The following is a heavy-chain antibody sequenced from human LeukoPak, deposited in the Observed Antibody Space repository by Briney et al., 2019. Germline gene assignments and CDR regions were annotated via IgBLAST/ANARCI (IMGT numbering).Heavy chain of an antibody. CDR3: ARSRGVATIPYGMDV. Sequence: GGSLRLSCAASGFTFSDYYMSWIRQAPGKGLEWVSYISSSGSTIYYADSAKGRFTISRDNAKNSLYLQMNSLRAEDTAVYYCARSRGVATIPYGMDVWGQGTTVTVSS. J-gene: IGHJ6*02. V-gene: IGHV3-11*01. CDR1: GFTFSDYY. CDR2: ISSSGSTI. D-gene: IGHD5-12*01.